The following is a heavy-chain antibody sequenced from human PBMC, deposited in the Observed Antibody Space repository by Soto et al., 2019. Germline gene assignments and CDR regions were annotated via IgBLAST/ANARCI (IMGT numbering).Heavy chain of an antibody. J-gene: IGHJ5*02. Sequence: SETLSLTCTVSGGSLSRYYWSWIRQPPGKGLEWIAYIYDSGSNDYNPSLKSRITINPDTSKNQFSLQLNSVTPEDTAVYYCARDPIAAAGLNWFDPWGQGTLVTVSS. V-gene: IGHV4-59*12. CDR1: GGSLSRYY. D-gene: IGHD6-13*01. CDR3: ARDPIAAAGLNWFDP. CDR2: IYDSGSN.